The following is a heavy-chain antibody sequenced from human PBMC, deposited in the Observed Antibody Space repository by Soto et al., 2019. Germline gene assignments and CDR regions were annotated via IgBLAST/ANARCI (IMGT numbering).Heavy chain of an antibody. Sequence: ASVKVSCKASGYTFTSYYMHWVRQAPGQGLEWMGIINPSGGSTSYAQKFQGRVTMTRDTSTSTVYMELSSLRSEDTAVYYCARGNFWSGSRGYYYYYGMDVWGQGPKGTV. D-gene: IGHD3-3*01. CDR3: ARGNFWSGSRGYYYYYGMDV. CDR2: INPSGGST. CDR1: GYTFTSYY. J-gene: IGHJ6*02. V-gene: IGHV1-46*01.